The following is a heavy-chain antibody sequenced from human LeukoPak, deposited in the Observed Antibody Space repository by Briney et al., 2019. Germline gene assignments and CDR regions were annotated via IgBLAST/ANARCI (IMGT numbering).Heavy chain of an antibody. Sequence: GGSLRLSCAASGFTFSSYSMNWVRQVPGKGLEWVSSVSSSTYIYCADSVKGRFTISRDNAKNSLYLQMNSLRAEDTAVYYCAREGATVTDAFDIWGQGTLVTVSS. D-gene: IGHD4-17*01. V-gene: IGHV3-21*01. CDR1: GFTFSSYS. CDR3: AREGATVTDAFDI. CDR2: VSSSTYI. J-gene: IGHJ3*02.